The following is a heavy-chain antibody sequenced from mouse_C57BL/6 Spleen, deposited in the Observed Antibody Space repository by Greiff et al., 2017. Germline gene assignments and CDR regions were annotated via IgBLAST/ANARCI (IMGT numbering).Heavy chain of an antibody. CDR3: TTRGGNYVENYFDY. J-gene: IGHJ2*01. V-gene: IGHV14-4*01. D-gene: IGHD2-1*01. CDR2: IDPENGDT. Sequence: VQLQQSGAELVRPGASVKLSCTASGFNIKDDYMHWVKQRPEQGLEWIGWIDPENGDTEYASKFQGKATITADTSSNTAYLQLSSLTSEDTAVYYCTTRGGNYVENYFDYWGQGTTLTVSS. CDR1: GFNIKDDY.